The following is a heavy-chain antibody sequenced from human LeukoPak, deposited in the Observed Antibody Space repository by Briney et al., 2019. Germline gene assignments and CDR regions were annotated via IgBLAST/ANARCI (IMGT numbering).Heavy chain of an antibody. D-gene: IGHD6-19*01. Sequence: GESLKISCKGSGYSFTSYWSGWVRQMPGKGLEWMGIIYPGDSDTRYSPSFQGQVTISADKSISTAYLQWSSLKASDTAMYYCARHLSKEAVAGTGGYWGQGTLVTVSS. CDR1: GYSFTSYW. CDR2: IYPGDSDT. CDR3: ARHLSKEAVAGTGGY. V-gene: IGHV5-51*01. J-gene: IGHJ4*02.